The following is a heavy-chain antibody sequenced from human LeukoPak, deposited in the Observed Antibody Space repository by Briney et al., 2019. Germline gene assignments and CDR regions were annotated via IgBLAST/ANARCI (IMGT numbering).Heavy chain of an antibody. V-gene: IGHV3-30*02. CDR1: GFTFSNYG. D-gene: IGHD4-11*01. CDR3: AKDRTPVYGNFDVDAFDV. CDR2: IRSDGNDK. J-gene: IGHJ3*01. Sequence: GGSLRLSCAASGFTFSNYGMHWVRQAPGKGLEWVAFIRSDGNDKYYGDSVKGRFTISRDISKNTLYLQMISLRAEDTGVYYCAKDRTPVYGNFDVDAFDVWGQGTVVTVSS.